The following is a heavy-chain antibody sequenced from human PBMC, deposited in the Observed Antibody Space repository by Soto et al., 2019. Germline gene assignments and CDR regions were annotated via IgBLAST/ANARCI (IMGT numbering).Heavy chain of an antibody. CDR1: GFTFSSYA. D-gene: IGHD3-3*01. Sequence: ESGGGVVQPGRSLRLSCAASGFTFSSYAMHWVRQAPGKGLEWVAVISYDGRNKYYADSVKGRFTISRDNSKNTLYLQMNSLRAEDTAVYYCARDSRDYDFWSGYSYYFDYWGQGTLVTVSS. CDR2: ISYDGRNK. J-gene: IGHJ4*02. V-gene: IGHV3-30*04. CDR3: ARDSRDYDFWSGYSYYFDY.